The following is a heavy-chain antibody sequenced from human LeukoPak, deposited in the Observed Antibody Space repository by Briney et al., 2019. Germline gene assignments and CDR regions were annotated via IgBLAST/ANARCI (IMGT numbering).Heavy chain of an antibody. Sequence: GGSLRLSCAGSGFTFSSYAMSWVRQAPGKGLEWVSAISGSGGSTYYADSVKGRFTISRDNSKNTLYLQMNSLRAEDTAVYYCAKDGRLLWFGESNDAFDIWGQGTMVTVSS. CDR2: ISGSGGST. CDR3: AKDGRLLWFGESNDAFDI. CDR1: GFTFSSYA. J-gene: IGHJ3*02. V-gene: IGHV3-23*01. D-gene: IGHD3-10*01.